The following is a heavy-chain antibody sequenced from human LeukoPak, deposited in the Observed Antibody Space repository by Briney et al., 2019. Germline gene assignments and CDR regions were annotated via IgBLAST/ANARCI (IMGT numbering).Heavy chain of an antibody. CDR1: GFTFSSYG. D-gene: IGHD6-13*01. CDR3: AKAVGYSSSYLGY. Sequence: GGSLRLSCAASGFTFSSYGMHWVRQAPGEGLEWVAFIRFDGRNIYYADSVKGRFTISRDNSKNTLYLQMNSLRAEDTAVYYCAKAVGYSSSYLGYWGQGTLVTVSS. J-gene: IGHJ4*02. CDR2: IRFDGRNI. V-gene: IGHV3-30*02.